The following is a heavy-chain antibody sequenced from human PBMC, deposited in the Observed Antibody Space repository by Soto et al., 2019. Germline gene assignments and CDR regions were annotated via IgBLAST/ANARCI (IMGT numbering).Heavy chain of an antibody. V-gene: IGHV3-23*01. J-gene: IGHJ3*02. CDR1: GFTFSVFA. CDR3: AKDRGTGDYGVNTVDI. D-gene: IGHD7-27*01. CDR2: ISGRGENT. Sequence: EVQVLESGGGLVQPGGSLRLSCAASGFTFSVFAMSWVCQAPGKWLELVSTISGRGENTYYADSVKGRFTISRDHSKNTLNLQMNSLRGEDTAVYSCAKDRGTGDYGVNTVDILGQGTMVTVAS.